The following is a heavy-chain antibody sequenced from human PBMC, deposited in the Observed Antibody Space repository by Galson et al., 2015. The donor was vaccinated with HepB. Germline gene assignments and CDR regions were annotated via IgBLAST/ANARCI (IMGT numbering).Heavy chain of an antibody. CDR2: ISGSGGST. V-gene: IGHV3-23*01. CDR1: GFTFSSYA. CDR3: AKFPTVTPLVVMDV. J-gene: IGHJ6*02. Sequence: LRLSCAASGFTFSSYAMSWVRQAPGKGLEWVSAISGSGGSTYYADSVKGRFTISRDNSKNTLYLQMNSLRAEDTAVYYCAKFPTVTPLVVMDVWGQGTTITVSS. D-gene: IGHD4-17*01.